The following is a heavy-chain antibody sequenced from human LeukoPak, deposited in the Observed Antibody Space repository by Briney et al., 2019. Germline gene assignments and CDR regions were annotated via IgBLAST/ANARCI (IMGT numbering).Heavy chain of an antibody. CDR3: AGDSAYSSSWYWFDP. CDR1: GGSISSYY. D-gene: IGHD6-13*01. V-gene: IGHV4-59*01. CDR2: IYYSGST. J-gene: IGHJ5*02. Sequence: SETLSLTCTVSGGSISSYYWSWIRQPPGKGLEWIGYIYYSGSTNYNPSLKSRVTISVDTSKNQFSLKLSSVTAADTAVYYCAGDSAYSSSWYWFDPWGQGTLVTVSS.